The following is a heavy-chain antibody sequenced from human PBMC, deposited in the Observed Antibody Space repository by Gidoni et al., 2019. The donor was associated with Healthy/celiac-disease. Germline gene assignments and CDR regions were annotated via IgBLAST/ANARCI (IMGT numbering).Heavy chain of an antibody. D-gene: IGHD6-13*01. Sequence: QVQLGQSGAEVKKPGSSVKVSCKAAGGTFSSYAISGVRQAPGQGLEWMGGIIPIFGIANYAQQFQGRVTITADNSTSTAYMELSSLRSEDTAVYYCARDKRHSQLAPPYFDYWGQGTLVTVSS. V-gene: IGHV1-69*17. CDR3: ARDKRHSQLAPPYFDY. CDR2: IIPIFGIA. J-gene: IGHJ4*02. CDR1: GGTFSSYA.